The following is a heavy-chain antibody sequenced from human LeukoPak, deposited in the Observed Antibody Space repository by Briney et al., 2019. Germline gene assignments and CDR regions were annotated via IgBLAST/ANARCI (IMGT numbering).Heavy chain of an antibody. J-gene: IGHJ5*02. CDR1: GYTFTGYY. CDR2: INPNSGGT. V-gene: IGHV1-2*02. CDR3: AREPRRGHWFDP. Sequence: ASVKVSSKASGYTFTGYYMHWVRQAPGQGLEWMGWINPNSGGTNYAQKFQGRVTMTRDTSISTAYMELSRRRSDDTAVYYCAREPRRGHWFDPWGQGTLVTVSS.